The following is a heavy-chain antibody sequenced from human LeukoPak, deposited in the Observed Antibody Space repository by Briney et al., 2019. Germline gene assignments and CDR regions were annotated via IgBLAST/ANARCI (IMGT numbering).Heavy chain of an antibody. CDR2: ISGSGGST. CDR3: AKHPAVRGAKLDS. Sequence: GGSLRLSCAASGFTFSSYAMSWVRQAPGKGLEWVSAISGSGGSTYYADSVKGRFAISRDNSKNTLYLQMNSLRAEDTAVFYCAKHPAVRGAKLDSWGQGTLVTVSS. V-gene: IGHV3-23*01. D-gene: IGHD3-10*01. J-gene: IGHJ4*02. CDR1: GFTFSSYA.